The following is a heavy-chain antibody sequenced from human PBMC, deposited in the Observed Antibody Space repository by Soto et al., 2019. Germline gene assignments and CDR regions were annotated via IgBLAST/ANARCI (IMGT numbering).Heavy chain of an antibody. CDR2: INDDGSST. V-gene: IGHV3-74*01. J-gene: IGHJ4*02. D-gene: IGHD1-1*01. CDR1: GFTFSMYW. Sequence: HPGGSLRLSCAASGFTFSMYWMHWVRQVPGKGPEWVSRINDDGSSTNYADSVKGRFTISRDNAKNTLYLQMNDLGAEDTAVYYCTRGPRSTSTGTGAFWGQGTLVTVSS. CDR3: TRGPRSTSTGTGAF.